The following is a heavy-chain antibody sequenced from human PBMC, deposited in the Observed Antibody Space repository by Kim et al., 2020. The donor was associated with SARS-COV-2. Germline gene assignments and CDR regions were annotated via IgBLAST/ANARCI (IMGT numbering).Heavy chain of an antibody. CDR1: GFTFSSYS. D-gene: IGHD3-16*02. CDR3: ARDFWVFGGVIVTFSVYGMDV. Sequence: GGSLRLSCTASGFTFSSYSMNWVRQAPGKGLEWFSSIISISSYIYYADSLKGRFTISRDNATNSLYLQMNSLRAEDTAVSYCARDFWVFGGVIVTFSVYGMDVWGQGTTVTVSS. J-gene: IGHJ6*02. V-gene: IGHV3-21*01. CDR2: IISISSYI.